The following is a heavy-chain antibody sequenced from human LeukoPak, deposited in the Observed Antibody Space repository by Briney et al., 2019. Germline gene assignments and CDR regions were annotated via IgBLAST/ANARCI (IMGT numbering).Heavy chain of an antibody. V-gene: IGHV4-61*01. Sequence: SETLSLTCTVSGGSVSSGSYYWSWIRQPPGKGLEWIGYIYYSGNTNYNPSLKSRVTISVDTSKNQFSLKLSSVTAADTAVYYCARGLISLWGNWFDPWGQGTLVTVSS. CDR2: IYYSGNT. CDR3: ARGLISLWGNWFDP. D-gene: IGHD3-16*01. CDR1: GGSVSSGSYY. J-gene: IGHJ5*02.